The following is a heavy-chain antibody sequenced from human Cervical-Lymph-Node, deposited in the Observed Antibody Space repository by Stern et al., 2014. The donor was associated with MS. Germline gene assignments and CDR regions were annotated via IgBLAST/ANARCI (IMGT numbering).Heavy chain of an antibody. V-gene: IGHV1-69*01. CDR3: ARDGRHTNNFGVDV. J-gene: IGHJ6*02. CDR1: GGTFNVYA. CDR2: IIPVMGTA. Sequence: QLVQYGAEVKKPGSSVKVSCKASGGTFNVYAINWLRQAPGQGLEGMGGIIPVMGTANYAQNYQDSGTSTEEAYTRKTSTQVGSLRSDDTAVYYCARDGRHTNNFGVDVWGQVTTVTVSS.